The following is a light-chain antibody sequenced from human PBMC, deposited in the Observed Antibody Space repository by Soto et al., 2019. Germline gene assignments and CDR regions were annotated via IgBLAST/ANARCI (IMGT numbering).Light chain of an antibody. V-gene: IGLV2-8*01. CDR1: SSDVGGYNY. Sequence: QSALTQPPSASGSPGQSVTISCTGXSSDVGGYNYVSWYQQHPGKVPKLMVYEVNKRPSGVPDRFSGSKSGNTASLTVSGLQAEDEADYYCTSYAGGNNVFGTGTKVTVL. J-gene: IGLJ1*01. CDR3: TSYAGGNNV. CDR2: EVN.